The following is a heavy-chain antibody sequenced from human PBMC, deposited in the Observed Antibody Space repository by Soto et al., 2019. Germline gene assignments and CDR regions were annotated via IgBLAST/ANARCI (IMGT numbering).Heavy chain of an antibody. CDR2: IYYSGNT. CDR3: ARGRAAADTDQGWGYFAY. D-gene: IGHD6-13*01. CDR1: GGSISSGDYY. V-gene: IGHV4-30-4*01. Sequence: QVQLQESGPGLVKPSQTLSLTCTVSGGSISSGDYYWIWIRQPPGKGLEWIGYIYYSGNTYYNPSRKRRDTISVDKSKNQLSLKLRSVSAADTAVYYWARGRAAADTDQGWGYFAYCGRGTRFIVAA. J-gene: IGHJ4*02.